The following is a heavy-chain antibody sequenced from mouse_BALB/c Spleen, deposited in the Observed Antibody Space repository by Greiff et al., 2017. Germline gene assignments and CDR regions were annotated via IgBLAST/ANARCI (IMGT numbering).Heavy chain of an antibody. CDR1: GFTFTDYY. Sequence: EVNVVESGGGLVQPGGSLRLSCATSGFTFTDYYMSWVRQPPGKALEWLGFIRNKANGYTTEYSASVKGRFTISRDNSQSILYLQMNTLRAEDSATYYCARHRYGYYYYAMDYWGQGTSVTVSS. CDR3: ARHRYGYYYYAMDY. J-gene: IGHJ4*01. V-gene: IGHV7-3*02. D-gene: IGHD1-2*01. CDR2: IRNKANGYTT.